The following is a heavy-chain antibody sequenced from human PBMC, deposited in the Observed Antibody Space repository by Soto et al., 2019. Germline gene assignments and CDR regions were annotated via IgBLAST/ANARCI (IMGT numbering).Heavy chain of an antibody. CDR3: ALGLWGKARATPY. D-gene: IGHD3-16*01. CDR2: MNPNSGNT. Sequence: DSVKVSCKASGYTFTRYDINWVRQATGQGLEWMGWMNPNSGNTGYAQKFQGRVTMTRNTSISTAYMELSSLRSEDTAVYYCALGLWGKARATPYCGQGPLVTVSS. CDR1: GYTFTRYD. V-gene: IGHV1-8*01. J-gene: IGHJ4*02.